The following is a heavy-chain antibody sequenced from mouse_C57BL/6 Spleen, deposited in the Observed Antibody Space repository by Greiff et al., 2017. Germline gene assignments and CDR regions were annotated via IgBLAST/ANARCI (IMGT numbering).Heavy chain of an antibody. CDR2: INPSSGYT. Sequence: QVQLQQSGAELAKPGASVKLSCKASGYTFTSYWMHWVKQRPGQGLEWIGYINPSSGYTKYNQKFKDKATLTADKASSTAYMQLSLQTYEEYAVYYCARSATTVVDWYFDVWGTGTTVTVSS. CDR1: GYTFTSYW. D-gene: IGHD1-1*01. J-gene: IGHJ1*03. V-gene: IGHV1-7*01. CDR3: ARSATTVVDWYFDV.